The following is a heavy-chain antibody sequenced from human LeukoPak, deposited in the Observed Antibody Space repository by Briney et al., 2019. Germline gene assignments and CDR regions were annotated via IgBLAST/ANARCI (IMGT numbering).Heavy chain of an antibody. Sequence: PGGSLRLSCATSGFTFNEYSMNWVRQAPGKGLEWVSSIISGSGNIYYADSVKGRFTISRDNAKNSLYLQMNSLRADDTAVYYCARDRRELPHYYYYGLDVWGQGTTVTVSS. J-gene: IGHJ6*02. CDR2: IISGSGNI. D-gene: IGHD1-26*01. CDR1: GFTFNEYS. V-gene: IGHV3-21*01. CDR3: ARDRRELPHYYYYGLDV.